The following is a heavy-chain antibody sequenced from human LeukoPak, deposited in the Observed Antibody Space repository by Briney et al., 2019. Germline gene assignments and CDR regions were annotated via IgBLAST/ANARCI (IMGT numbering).Heavy chain of an antibody. V-gene: IGHV4-59*11. Sequence: PSETLSLTCTVSGGSISSHYWSWIRQPPGKGLEWIGYIYYSGNTNYNPSLKSRVTISLDTSKNQFSLKLTSVTAADTAVYYCARMIIPRAYSVGTDGFDIWGHGTVVTVSS. CDR1: GGSISSHY. J-gene: IGHJ3*02. CDR2: IYYSGNT. D-gene: IGHD3-16*01. CDR3: ARMIIPRAYSVGTDGFDI.